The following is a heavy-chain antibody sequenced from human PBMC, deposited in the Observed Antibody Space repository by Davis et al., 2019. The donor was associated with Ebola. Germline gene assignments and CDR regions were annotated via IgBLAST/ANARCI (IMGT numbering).Heavy chain of an antibody. Sequence: GESLKISCAASGFTFSSYAMSWVRQAPGKGLEWVSAISGSGGSTYYADSVKGRFTISRDNSKNTLYLQMNSLRAEDTAVYYCANGILAAAGTGWFDPWGQGTLVTVSS. CDR1: GFTFSSYA. CDR3: ANGILAAAGTGWFDP. V-gene: IGHV3-23*01. J-gene: IGHJ5*02. CDR2: ISGSGGST. D-gene: IGHD6-13*01.